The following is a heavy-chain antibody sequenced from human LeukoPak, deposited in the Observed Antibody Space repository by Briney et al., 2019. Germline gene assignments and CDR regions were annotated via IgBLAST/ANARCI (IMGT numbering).Heavy chain of an antibody. CDR3: AKVGDGWFLVH. Sequence: PWETLSLTCAVYGGSFSDYHWSWIRQPPGRGLEWIGEINHSGSTNYNPSLKSRVTISADTSKNQFSLNLTSVTAADMAVYYCAKVGDGWFLVHWGQGTLVTVSS. J-gene: IGHJ4*02. CDR1: GGSFSDYH. D-gene: IGHD6-19*01. CDR2: INHSGST. V-gene: IGHV4-34*01.